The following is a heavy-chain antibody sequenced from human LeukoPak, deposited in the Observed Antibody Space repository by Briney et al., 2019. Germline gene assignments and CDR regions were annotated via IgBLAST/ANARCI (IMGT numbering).Heavy chain of an antibody. CDR3: VREALGSGRLPYGLDV. V-gene: IGHV3-53*01. CDR1: GLTVSTNY. D-gene: IGHD6-25*01. Sequence: PGGSLRLSCAASGLTVSTNYMGWVRQAPGKGLEWVSVLYDDGSIYYADSVKGRFTISRDNSKNTVFLQMGSLGAEDTAVYYCVREALGSGRLPYGLDVWGQGTKVTVSS. J-gene: IGHJ6*02. CDR2: LYDDGSI.